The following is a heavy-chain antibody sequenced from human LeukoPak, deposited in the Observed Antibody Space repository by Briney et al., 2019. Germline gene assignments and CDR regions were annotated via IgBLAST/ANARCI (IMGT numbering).Heavy chain of an antibody. J-gene: IGHJ4*02. CDR2: IYSGGST. Sequence: PGGSLRLPCAASGFTVSSNYMSWVRQAPGKGLEWVSVIYSGGSTYYADSVEGRFTISRDNSKNTLDLQMNSLRAEDTAVYYCARGYSYGFDYWGQGTLVTVSS. CDR3: ARGYSYGFDY. CDR1: GFTVSSNY. D-gene: IGHD5-18*01. V-gene: IGHV3-53*01.